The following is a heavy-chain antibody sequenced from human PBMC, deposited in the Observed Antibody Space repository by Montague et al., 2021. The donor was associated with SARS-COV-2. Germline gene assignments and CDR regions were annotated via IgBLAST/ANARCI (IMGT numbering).Heavy chain of an antibody. CDR1: GFTFSSYC. Sequence: SLRLSCAASGFTFSSYCMHWVRQAPGKGLVWVSRINSDGSSTSYADSVKGRFTISRDNAKNTLYLQMNSLRAEDTAVYYCASDMTTAYYYYYGMDVWGQGTTVTVSS. J-gene: IGHJ6*02. CDR3: ASDMTTAYYYYYGMDV. D-gene: IGHD4-11*01. CDR2: INSDGSST. V-gene: IGHV3-74*01.